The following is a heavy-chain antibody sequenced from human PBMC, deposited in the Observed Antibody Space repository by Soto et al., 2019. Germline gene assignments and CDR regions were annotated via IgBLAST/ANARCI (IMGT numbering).Heavy chain of an antibody. CDR3: AKVGPSYYYGMDV. CDR2: ISGSGRTI. Sequence: PGGSLRLSSAASGLDFSSEVRCWVRQAPGKGLEWVSSISGSGRTIYHADSMRGRFAISRDNSKNSLYLQLNNLRVDDTAVYYCAKVGPSYYYGMDVWGQGTTVTVYS. J-gene: IGHJ6*02. D-gene: IGHD1-26*01. V-gene: IGHV3-23*01. CDR1: GLDFSSEV.